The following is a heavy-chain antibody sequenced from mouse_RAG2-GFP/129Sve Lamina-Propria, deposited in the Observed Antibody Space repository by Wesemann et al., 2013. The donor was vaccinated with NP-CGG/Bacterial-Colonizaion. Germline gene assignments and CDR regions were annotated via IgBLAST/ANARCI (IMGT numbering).Heavy chain of an antibody. CDR1: GYTFTSYW. CDR2: IYPGNSDT. J-gene: IGHJ3*01. Sequence: EVQLQQSGPELVKPGASVKMSCKASGYTFTSYWMHWVKQRPGQGLEWIGAIYPGNSDTSYNQKFKGKAKLTAVTSASTAYMELSSLTNEDSAVYYCTREDGSWFAYWGQGTLVTVSA. D-gene: IGHD2-3*01. CDR3: TREDGSWFAY. V-gene: IGHV1-5*01.